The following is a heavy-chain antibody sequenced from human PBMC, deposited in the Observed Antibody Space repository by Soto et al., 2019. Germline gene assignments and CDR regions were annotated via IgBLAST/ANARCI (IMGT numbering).Heavy chain of an antibody. V-gene: IGHV3-30*18. D-gene: IGHD2-21*02. CDR3: AKAPAYCGGDCYYYYYYGMDV. CDR1: GFTFSSYG. Sequence: QVQLVESGGGVVQPGRSLRLSCAASGFTFSSYGMHWVRQAPGKGLEWVAVISYDGSNKYYADSVKGRFTISRDNSKKTLYLQMNSLRAEDTAVYYCAKAPAYCGGDCYYYYYYGMDVWGQGTTVTVSS. J-gene: IGHJ6*02. CDR2: ISYDGSNK.